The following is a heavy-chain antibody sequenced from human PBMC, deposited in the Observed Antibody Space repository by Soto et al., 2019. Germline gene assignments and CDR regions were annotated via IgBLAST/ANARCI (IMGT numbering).Heavy chain of an antibody. J-gene: IGHJ4*02. CDR3: AKENGYSSSWCEFDY. Sequence: EVQLLESGGGLVQPGGSLRLSCAASGFTFSSYAMSWVRQAPGKGLEWVSAISGSGGSTYYADSVKGRFTISRDNSQNTLYLQMNSLRAAYTAVYYCAKENGYSSSWCEFDYWGQGTLVTVCS. D-gene: IGHD6-13*01. CDR1: GFTFSSYA. CDR2: ISGSGGST. V-gene: IGHV3-23*01.